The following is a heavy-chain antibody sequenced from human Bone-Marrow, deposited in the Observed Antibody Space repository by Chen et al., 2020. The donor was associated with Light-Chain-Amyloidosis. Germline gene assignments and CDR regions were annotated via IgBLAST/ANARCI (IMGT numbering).Heavy chain of an antibody. J-gene: IGHJ4*02. CDR1: GFTFSGSA. CDR3: TRLGSGSYSVAY. V-gene: IGHV3-73*02. D-gene: IGHD1-26*01. CDR2: IRNKANSYAT. Sequence: EVQLVESGGGLVQPGGSLQLSCAASGFTFSGSAMHWVRQASGKGLEWVGRIRNKANSYATAYAASVKGRFTISRDDSKNTAYLQMNSLKTEDTAVYYCTRLGSGSYSVAYWGQGTLVTVSS.